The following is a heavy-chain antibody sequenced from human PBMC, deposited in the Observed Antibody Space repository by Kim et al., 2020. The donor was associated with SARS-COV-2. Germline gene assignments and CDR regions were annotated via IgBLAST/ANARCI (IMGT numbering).Heavy chain of an antibody. CDR1: GFTFSSYG. Sequence: GGSLRLSCAASGFTFSSYGMHWVRQAPGKGLEWVAVIWYDGSNKYYADSVKGRFTISRDNSKNTLYLQMNSLRAEDTAVYSCARDGQVGATTGLDYWGQGTLVTVSS. CDR3: ARDGQVGATTGLDY. D-gene: IGHD1-26*01. CDR2: IWYDGSNK. V-gene: IGHV3-33*01. J-gene: IGHJ4*02.